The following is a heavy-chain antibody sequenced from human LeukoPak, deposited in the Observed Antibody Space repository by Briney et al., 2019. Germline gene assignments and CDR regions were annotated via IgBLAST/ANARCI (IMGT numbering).Heavy chain of an antibody. CDR1: GGSFSGHY. D-gene: IGHD5-24*01. CDR3: ASRGGYKVRFTGYYYYYMDV. J-gene: IGHJ6*03. Sequence: SEALSLTCAVYGGSFSGHYWSWIRQPPGKGLEWVGEINHSGNTNYNPSLKSRVTISVDTSKNQFSLKLSSVTAADTAVYYCASRGGYKVRFTGYYYYYMDVWGNGTTVTVSS. V-gene: IGHV4-34*01. CDR2: INHSGNT.